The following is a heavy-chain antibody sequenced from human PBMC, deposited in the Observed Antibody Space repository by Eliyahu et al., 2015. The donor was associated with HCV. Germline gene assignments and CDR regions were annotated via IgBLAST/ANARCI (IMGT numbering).Heavy chain of an antibody. D-gene: IGHD3-3*01. Sequence: QVQLQQWGAGLLKPSETLSLTCAVYGGSFSGYYWXWIRQPPGKGLEWIGEINHSGSTNYNPSLKSRVTISVDTSKNQFSLKLSSVTAADTAVYYCARSGSRSITIFGVVNPGRYYMDVWGKGTTVTVSS. J-gene: IGHJ6*03. CDR1: GGSFSGYY. CDR3: ARSGSRSITIFGVVNPGRYYMDV. CDR2: INHSGST. V-gene: IGHV4-34*01.